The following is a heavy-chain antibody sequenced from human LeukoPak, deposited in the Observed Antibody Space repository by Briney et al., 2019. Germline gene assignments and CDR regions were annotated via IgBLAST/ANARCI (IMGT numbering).Heavy chain of an antibody. J-gene: IGHJ4*02. Sequence: PSETLSLTCAVYGGSFSGYYWSWIRQSPGKGLEWIGEINHSGSTNYNPSLKSRVTISVDTSKNQFSLKLSSVTAADTAVYYCARGELYYDFWSGYPKGAFDYWGQGTLVTVSS. V-gene: IGHV4-34*01. CDR3: ARGELYYDFWSGYPKGAFDY. D-gene: IGHD3-3*01. CDR2: INHSGST. CDR1: GGSFSGYY.